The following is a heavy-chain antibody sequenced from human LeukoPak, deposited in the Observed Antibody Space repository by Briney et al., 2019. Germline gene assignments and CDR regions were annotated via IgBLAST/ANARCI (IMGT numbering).Heavy chain of an antibody. D-gene: IGHD6-6*01. CDR1: GGSISSGGYY. CDR3: ARSSIAARGLDV. Sequence: SETLSLTCTVSGGSISSGGYYWSWIRQHPGKGLEWIGYIYYSGSTYYNPSLKSRVTISVDTSKNQFSLKLSSVTAADTAVYHCARSSIAARGLDVWGKGTTVTVSS. J-gene: IGHJ6*04. CDR2: IYYSGST. V-gene: IGHV4-31*03.